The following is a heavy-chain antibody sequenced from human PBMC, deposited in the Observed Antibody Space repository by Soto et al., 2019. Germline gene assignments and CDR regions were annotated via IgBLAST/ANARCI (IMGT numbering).Heavy chain of an antibody. Sequence: QVHLVQSGAEVKKPGASVKVSCEASGYTFTSYAMHWVRQAPGQGLEWMGWINAGNGNTKYSQKFQGRGTFTRDTSASTAYMELSSLRSEDTAVYYCARDGGYSGQDDDYWGQGTLVTVSA. D-gene: IGHD5-12*01. CDR2: INAGNGNT. V-gene: IGHV1-3*01. J-gene: IGHJ4*02. CDR3: ARDGGYSGQDDDY. CDR1: GYTFTSYA.